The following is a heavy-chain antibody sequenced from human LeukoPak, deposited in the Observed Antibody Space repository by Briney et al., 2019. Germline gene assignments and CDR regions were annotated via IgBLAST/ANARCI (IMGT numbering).Heavy chain of an antibody. CDR2: INGDGSEK. J-gene: IGHJ4*02. CDR3: AKDRVGARPRYYFDY. Sequence: GGSLRLSCVGSGFTLNSSWINWVRQAPGKGLEGVAGINGDGSEKYCVDSVKGRFTISRDNSKSTLYLQMNSLRAEDTAVYYCAKDRVGARPRYYFDYWGQGTLVTVSS. V-gene: IGHV3-7*03. D-gene: IGHD1-26*01. CDR1: GFTLNSSW.